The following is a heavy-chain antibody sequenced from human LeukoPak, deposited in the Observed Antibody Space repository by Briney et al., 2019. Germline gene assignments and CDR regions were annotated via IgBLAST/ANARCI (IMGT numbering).Heavy chain of an antibody. CDR3: ARDGKGRNRIGYYFDY. CDR1: GFTFSSYE. CDR2: ISSSGSNI. D-gene: IGHD3-10*01. J-gene: IGHJ4*02. Sequence: GGSLRLSCAASGFTFSSYEMNWVRQAPGKGLEWVSYISSSGSNIYYAASVKGRFTISRDNANNSLYLQMTSLRAEDTAVYYCARDGKGRNRIGYYFDYWGQGTLVTVSS. V-gene: IGHV3-48*03.